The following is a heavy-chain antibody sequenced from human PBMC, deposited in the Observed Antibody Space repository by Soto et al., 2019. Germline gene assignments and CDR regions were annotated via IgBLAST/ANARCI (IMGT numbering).Heavy chain of an antibody. CDR1: GFTFCSFA. J-gene: IGHJ4*02. V-gene: IGHV3-23*01. Sequence: GGSLRLSCAASGFTFCSFAMSWVRQAPGKGLEWVSVISESGGSTYYADSVKGRFTISRDNSKSMLYLQMNSLRGDDTAIYYCEKAISGYYAPSDYWGQGTQVTVSS. D-gene: IGHD3-22*01. CDR2: ISESGGST. CDR3: EKAISGYYAPSDY.